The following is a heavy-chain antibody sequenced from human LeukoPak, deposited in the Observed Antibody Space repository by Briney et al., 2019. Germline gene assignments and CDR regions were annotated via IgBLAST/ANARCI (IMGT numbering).Heavy chain of an antibody. CDR1: GYTFTSYD. J-gene: IGHJ3*02. CDR2: MNPNSGNT. Sequence: ASVKVSCKASGYTFTSYDINWVRQATGQGLEWMGWMNPNSGNTGYAQKFQGRVTITADESTSTAYMELSSLRSEDTAVYYCARDLSDTVGDAFDIWGQGTMVTVSS. CDR3: ARDLSDTVGDAFDI. D-gene: IGHD4-23*01. V-gene: IGHV1-8*01.